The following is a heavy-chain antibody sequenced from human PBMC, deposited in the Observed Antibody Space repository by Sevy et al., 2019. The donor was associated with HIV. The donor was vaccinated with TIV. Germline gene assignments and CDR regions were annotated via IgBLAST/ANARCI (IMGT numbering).Heavy chain of an antibody. Sequence: GGSLRLSCAASGFTFSTYAMHWVRQAPGKGLEWVAVISYDGSNTYYADSVKGRFTISRDSSKNTLYLQMNNRRAEDTAVYFCARDGGYDSRGYDLSNYWGQGTLVTGSS. D-gene: IGHD3-22*01. V-gene: IGHV3-30*04. CDR1: GFTFSTYA. CDR3: ARDGGYDSRGYDLSNY. J-gene: IGHJ4*02. CDR2: ISYDGSNT.